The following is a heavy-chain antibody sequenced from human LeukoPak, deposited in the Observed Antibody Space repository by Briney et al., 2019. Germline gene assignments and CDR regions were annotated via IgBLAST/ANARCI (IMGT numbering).Heavy chain of an antibody. Sequence: ASVKVSCKASGYTFTGYYMHWVRQAPGQGLEWMGWINTNSGGTNYAQKFQGRVTMTRDTSISTAYMELSRLRSDDTAVYYCARDVVGATGGMEKDFEQDYWGQGTLVTVSS. CDR2: INTNSGGT. D-gene: IGHD1-26*01. J-gene: IGHJ4*02. CDR3: ARDVVGATGGMEKDFEQDY. V-gene: IGHV1-2*02. CDR1: GYTFTGYY.